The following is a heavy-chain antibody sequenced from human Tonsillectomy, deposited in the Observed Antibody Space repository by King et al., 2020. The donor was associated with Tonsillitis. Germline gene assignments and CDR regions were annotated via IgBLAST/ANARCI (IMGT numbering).Heavy chain of an antibody. J-gene: IGHJ4*02. CDR1: GFTFDDYT. CDR2: ISWDGGTT. Sequence: VQLVESGGVVVQPGGSLRLSCAASGFTFDDYTMHWVRQAPEKGLEWVSLISWDGGTTYYADSVKGRFTISRDNSKNSLYLQMNSLTTEDTALYYCAKDLGVATIRGFDYWGQGTLVTVSS. CDR3: AKDLGVATIRGFDY. V-gene: IGHV3-43*01. D-gene: IGHD5-24*01.